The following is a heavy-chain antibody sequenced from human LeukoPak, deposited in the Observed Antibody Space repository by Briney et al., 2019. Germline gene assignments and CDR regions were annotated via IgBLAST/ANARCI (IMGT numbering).Heavy chain of an antibody. J-gene: IGHJ6*03. CDR1: GFTFSSYA. CDR3: AKIVGATSLYYYYMDV. V-gene: IGHV3-23*01. Sequence: GGSLRLSCAASGFTFSSYAMSWVRQAPGKGLEWVSSFSKSGGTTYYADSVKGRFTISRDNSKNTLYLQMNSLSAEDTAVYYCAKIVGATSLYYYYMDVWGKGTTVTVSS. D-gene: IGHD1-26*01. CDR2: FSKSGGTT.